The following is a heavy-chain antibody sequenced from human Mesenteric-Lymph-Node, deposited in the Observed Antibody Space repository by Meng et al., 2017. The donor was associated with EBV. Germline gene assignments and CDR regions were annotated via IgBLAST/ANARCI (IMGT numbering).Heavy chain of an antibody. D-gene: IGHD3-10*01. J-gene: IGHJ4*02. CDR2: IFSSGST. CDR3: ARGYGSGSYRYFDY. Sequence: QGPLQDSGPGPVKPSGTLSPTCPVSGGSVNSGSYYWSWIRQPPGKGLQWIGYIFSSGSTNYNPSFKSRVTISVDMSKNHFSLRLTSVTPADTAVYYCARGYGSGSYRYFDYWGQGTLVTVSS. V-gene: IGHV4-61*03. CDR1: GGSVNSGSYY.